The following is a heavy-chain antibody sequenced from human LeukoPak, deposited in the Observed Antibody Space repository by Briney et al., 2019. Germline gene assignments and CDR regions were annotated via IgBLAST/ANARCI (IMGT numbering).Heavy chain of an antibody. Sequence: SETLSLTCAVYDGSFSGYYWSWIRQPPGKGLEWIGEINHSGSTNYNPSLKSRVTISLDTTKNLFSLRLRSVTAADTDVYFCARGRVSSSTWYSTYYYYFYMDVWGKGTTVTVSS. V-gene: IGHV4-34*01. J-gene: IGHJ6*03. CDR3: ARGRVSSSTWYSTYYYYFYMDV. D-gene: IGHD1-1*01. CDR2: INHSGST. CDR1: DGSFSGYY.